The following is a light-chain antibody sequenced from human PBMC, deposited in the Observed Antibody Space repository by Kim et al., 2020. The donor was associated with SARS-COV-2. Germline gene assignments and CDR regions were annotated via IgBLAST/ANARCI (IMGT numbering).Light chain of an antibody. V-gene: IGKV3-20*01. CDR1: QSVSSSY. CDR3: QQYGSSPRT. J-gene: IGKJ4*01. CDR2: GAS. Sequence: EIVLTQSPGTLSLSPGERATLSCRASQSVSSSYLAWYQQKPGQAPRLLIYGASSRATGIPDRFSGSGSVTDFTLTISRLEPEDFAVYYCQQYGSSPRTFGGGTKVDIK.